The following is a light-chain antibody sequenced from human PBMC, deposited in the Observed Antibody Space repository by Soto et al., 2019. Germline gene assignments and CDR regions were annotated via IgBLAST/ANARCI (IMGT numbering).Light chain of an antibody. CDR1: SSNIGSTYD. CDR2: GNT. CDR3: KSYVHSLSVHYV. Sequence: CVLTQPASVSGAAGQGVTISSTGSSSNIGSTYDVQWYQQLPGTAPKLLIHGNTDRPSGVPDRFSGSKSGTSASLAITGLQADDEANYYCKSYVHSLSVHYVLGTVTKVTVL. V-gene: IGLV1-40*01. J-gene: IGLJ1*01.